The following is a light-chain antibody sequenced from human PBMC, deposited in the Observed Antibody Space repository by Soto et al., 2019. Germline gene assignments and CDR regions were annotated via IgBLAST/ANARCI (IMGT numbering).Light chain of an antibody. Sequence: DIQMTQSPSTLSASVGDRVTITCRANQSISTWLAWYQQKPGKAPKVLIYEASTLKSGVPSKFSGGGSGTEFTLIISSLQPDDFATYYCQQYNSSPLTFGGGTKVEIK. CDR1: QSISTW. CDR2: EAS. V-gene: IGKV1-5*01. CDR3: QQYNSSPLT. J-gene: IGKJ4*02.